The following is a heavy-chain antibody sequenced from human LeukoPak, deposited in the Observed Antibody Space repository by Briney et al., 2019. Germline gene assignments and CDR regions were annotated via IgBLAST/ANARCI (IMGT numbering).Heavy chain of an antibody. D-gene: IGHD6-13*01. J-gene: IGHJ4*02. Sequence: GASVKVAGEASGYTFTSYYMHWVRQAPGQGLEWMGIINPSGGSTSYAQKFQGRVTMTRDTSTSTVYMELSSLRSEDTAVYYCARAGSSWYSTFDYWGQGTLVTVSS. CDR2: INPSGGST. CDR3: ARAGSSWYSTFDY. CDR1: GYTFTSYY. V-gene: IGHV1-46*01.